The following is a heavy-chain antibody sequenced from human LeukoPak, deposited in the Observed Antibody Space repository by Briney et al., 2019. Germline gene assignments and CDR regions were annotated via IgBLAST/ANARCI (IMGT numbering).Heavy chain of an antibody. CDR3: SRAEVRGVLPDVRRY. CDR1: GGSFSGHY. D-gene: IGHD3-10*01. V-gene: IGHV4-34*01. CDR2: INDSGST. Sequence: SETLSLTCAVYGGSFSGHYRSWIRQSPGKGLEWIGEINDSGSTNYNPSLKSRVTISVDTSKSQFSLKLSSVTAADTALYYCSRAEVRGVLPDVRRYWGQGTLVTVSS. J-gene: IGHJ4*02.